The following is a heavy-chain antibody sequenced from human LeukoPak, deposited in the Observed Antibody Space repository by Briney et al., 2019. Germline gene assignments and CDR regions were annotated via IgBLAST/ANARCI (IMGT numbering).Heavy chain of an antibody. V-gene: IGHV3-7*01. CDR3: ARDRTHNAFDI. J-gene: IGHJ3*02. CDR2: KNHDRSEK. D-gene: IGHD1-14*01. Sequence: GGPLRLSCRVSGFTPGDYYMTWVRESPGKGLEWVANKNHDRSEKYYVDSVKGRFTISRDNAKNSQYLQMNSLTAEDTAVYYCARDRTHNAFDIWGQGTMVTVSS. CDR1: GFTPGDYY.